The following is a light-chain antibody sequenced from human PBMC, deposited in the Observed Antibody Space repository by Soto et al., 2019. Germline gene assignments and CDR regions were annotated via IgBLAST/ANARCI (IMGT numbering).Light chain of an antibody. J-gene: IGLJ3*02. CDR1: SSDVGTHGY. CDR3: MCYAGGNNWV. CDR2: DVT. Sequence: QSALTQPPSASGSPGQSVTISCTGTSSDVGTHGYVSWYQQHAGKAPKLMIYDVTKRPAGVPDRFSGSKSANTASLTVSGLQAEDEADYYCMCYAGGNNWVLGGGTKLPVL. V-gene: IGLV2-8*01.